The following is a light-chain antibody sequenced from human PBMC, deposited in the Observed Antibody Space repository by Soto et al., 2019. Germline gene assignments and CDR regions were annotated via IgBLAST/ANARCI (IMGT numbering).Light chain of an antibody. CDR3: CSYAGSYTYVI. CDR2: DVS. J-gene: IGLJ2*01. V-gene: IGLV2-11*01. CDR1: SSDIGGHNQ. Sequence: QSALTQPRSVSGSPGQSVTISCTGTSSDIGGHNQVSWYQQRPGKVPKLMIYDVSERPSGVPDRFSAFKSGNTASLTISGLQAEDEADYYCCSYAGSYTYVIFGGGTKLTVL.